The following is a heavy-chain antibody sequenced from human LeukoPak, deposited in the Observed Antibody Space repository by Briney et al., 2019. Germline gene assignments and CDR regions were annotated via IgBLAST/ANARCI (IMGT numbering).Heavy chain of an antibody. Sequence: GESLKISCKGSGYSFTRYYIGWVRQMPGKGLEWMGIIYPGDSDTRYSPSFQGQVTISADKSISTAYLQWSSPKASDTAMYYCARYRYCSGGNCYGPDYWGQGTLVTVSS. CDR2: IYPGDSDT. CDR1: GYSFTRYY. V-gene: IGHV5-51*01. J-gene: IGHJ4*02. CDR3: ARYRYCSGGNCYGPDY. D-gene: IGHD2-15*01.